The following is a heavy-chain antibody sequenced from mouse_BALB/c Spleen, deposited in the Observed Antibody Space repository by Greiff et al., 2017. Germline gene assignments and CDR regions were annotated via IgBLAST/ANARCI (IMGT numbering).Heavy chain of an antibody. CDR3: ARDNPLWYFDV. V-gene: IGHV3-6*02. CDR2: ISYDGSN. J-gene: IGHJ1*01. CDR1: GYSITSGYY. Sequence: EVQLQESGPGLVKPSQSLSLTCSVTGYSITSGYYWNWIRQFPGNKLEWMGYISYDGSNNYNPSLKNRISITRDTSKNQFFLKLNSVTTEDTATYYCARDNPLWYFDVWGAGTTVTVSS.